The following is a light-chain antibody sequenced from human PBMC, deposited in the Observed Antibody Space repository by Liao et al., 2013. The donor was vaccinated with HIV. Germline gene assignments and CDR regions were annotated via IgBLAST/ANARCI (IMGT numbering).Light chain of an antibody. Sequence: SYELTQPPSVSVSPGQTARITCSGDALPKQYAYWYQQKPGQAPVLVIYKDSERPSGIPERFSASHSGNTATLTISGAQALDEADYFCQTWHSTTVAFGGGTEADRP. J-gene: IGLJ2*01. V-gene: IGLV3-25*02. CDR3: QTWHSTTVA. CDR2: KDS. CDR1: ALPKQY.